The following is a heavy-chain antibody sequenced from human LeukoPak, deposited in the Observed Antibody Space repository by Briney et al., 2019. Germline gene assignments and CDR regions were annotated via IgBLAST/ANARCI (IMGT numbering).Heavy chain of an antibody. CDR1: GYTFTSYD. Sequence: ASVKVSCKASGYTFTSYDINWVRQATGQGLEWMGWKNPNSGNTGYAQKFQGRVTITRNTSISTAYMELSSLRSEDTAVYYCARGLGYCSGTSCYTGDRFDPWGQGTLVTVSS. CDR2: KNPNSGNT. V-gene: IGHV1-8*03. J-gene: IGHJ5*02. CDR3: ARGLGYCSGTSCYTGDRFDP. D-gene: IGHD2-2*02.